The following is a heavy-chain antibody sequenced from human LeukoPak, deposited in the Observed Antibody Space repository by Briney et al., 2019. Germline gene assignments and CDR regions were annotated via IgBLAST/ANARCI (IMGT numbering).Heavy chain of an antibody. CDR3: ARAYAGGIFDS. CDR2: IKEDGSEN. D-gene: IGHD3-16*01. J-gene: IGHJ4*02. V-gene: IGHV3-7*04. Sequence: PGGSLRLSCVASGFTFSDYWMSWVRQAPGKGLEWVANIKEDGSENYYVDSVRGRFTISRDKAKNSLYLQMNSLRAEDTAMYYCARAYAGGIFDSWGQGTLVTVSS. CDR1: GFTFSDYW.